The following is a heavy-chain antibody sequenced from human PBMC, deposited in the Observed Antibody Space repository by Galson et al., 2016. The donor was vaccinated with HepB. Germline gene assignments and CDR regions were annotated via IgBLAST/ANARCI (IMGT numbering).Heavy chain of an antibody. Sequence: QSGAEVKKPGESLKISCQGSGYSFAKYWIVWVRQMPGKGLEWMGIIYPGASDTPYSPSFQGQVTISADKSISTAYLQWSSLKASDTAMYYCARQVGATHDHWGQGTLVTVSS. CDR1: GYSFAKYW. J-gene: IGHJ4*02. CDR3: ARQVGATHDH. D-gene: IGHD1-26*01. V-gene: IGHV5-51*01. CDR2: IYPGASDT.